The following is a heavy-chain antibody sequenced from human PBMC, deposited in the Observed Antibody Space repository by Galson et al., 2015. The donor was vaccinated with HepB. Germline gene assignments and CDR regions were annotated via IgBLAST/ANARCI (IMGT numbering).Heavy chain of an antibody. J-gene: IGHJ4*02. CDR2: LYWDDDK. CDR1: GFSLSTSGVG. CDR3: AHSRGMAVAVYYFDY. Sequence: PALVKPTQTLTLTCTFSGFSLSTSGVGVGWIRQPPGKALEWLALLYWDDDKRYSPSLKSRLTITKDTSKNQVVLTMTNMDPVDTATYYCAHSRGMAVAVYYFDYWGQGTLVTVSS. V-gene: IGHV2-5*02. D-gene: IGHD6-19*01.